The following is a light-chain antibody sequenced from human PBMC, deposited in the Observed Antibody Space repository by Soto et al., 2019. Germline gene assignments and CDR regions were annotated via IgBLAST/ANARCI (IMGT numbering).Light chain of an antibody. CDR2: KAS. V-gene: IGKV1-5*03. J-gene: IGKJ5*01. CDR1: QSIGDL. Sequence: DIQMTQSPSTLSASVEDRVTITCRASQSIGDLLAWYQQKPGEAPKVLIYKASYLESGVPSRFSGSGSGTDFTLTISSLLPEDFATYYCLQDFNYPITFGQGTRLEIK. CDR3: LQDFNYPIT.